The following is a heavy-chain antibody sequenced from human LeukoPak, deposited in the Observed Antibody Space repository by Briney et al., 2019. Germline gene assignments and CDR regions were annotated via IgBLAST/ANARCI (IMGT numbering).Heavy chain of an antibody. Sequence: GGSLRLSCAASGFTFSSYGMHWVRQAPGKGLEWLAVISDDGSNKYYADSVRGRFTISRDNSMNTLYLQMNGLRVEDTAVYYCAKDGGSDPDSFDIWGQGTMVTVSS. V-gene: IGHV3-30*18. CDR3: AKDGGSDPDSFDI. CDR2: ISDDGSNK. CDR1: GFTFSSYG. D-gene: IGHD2-15*01. J-gene: IGHJ3*02.